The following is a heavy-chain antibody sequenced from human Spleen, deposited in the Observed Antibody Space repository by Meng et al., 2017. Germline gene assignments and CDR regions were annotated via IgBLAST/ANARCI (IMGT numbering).Heavy chain of an antibody. V-gene: IGHV4-34*01. CDR2: INHSGST. CDR1: GGSFSGYY. D-gene: IGHD6-19*01. CDR3: ARGWWLATSNSNWFDP. Sequence: QVQQQQWGAGMLKPSETRSPTCAVYGGSFSGYYWSWIRQPPGKGLEWIGEINHSGSTNYNPSLKSRVTISVDTSKNQFSLKLSSVTAADTAVYYCARGWWLATSNSNWFDPWGQGTLVTVSS. J-gene: IGHJ5*02.